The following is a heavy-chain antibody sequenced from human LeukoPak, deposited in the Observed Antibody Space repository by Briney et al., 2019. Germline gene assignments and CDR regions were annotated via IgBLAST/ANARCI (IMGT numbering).Heavy chain of an antibody. D-gene: IGHD5-12*01. Sequence: SVKVSCKASGGTFSSYAISWVRQAPGQGLEWMGRIIPIFGTANYAQKFQGRVTITADESTSTAYMELSSLRSEDTAVYYCASGATINYYYYYMDVWGKGTTVTVSS. CDR1: GGTFSSYA. J-gene: IGHJ6*03. CDR3: ASGATINYYYYYMDV. CDR2: IIPIFGTA. V-gene: IGHV1-69*13.